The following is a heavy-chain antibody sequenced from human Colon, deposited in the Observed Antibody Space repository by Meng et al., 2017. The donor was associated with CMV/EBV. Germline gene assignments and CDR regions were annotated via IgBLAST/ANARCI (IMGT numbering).Heavy chain of an antibody. CDR1: GFTFSSYE. Sequence: GESLKISCAASGFTFSSYEMNWVRQAPGKGLEWVSYISSSGSTIYYADSVKGRFTISRDNAKNSLYLQMNSLRAEDTAVYYCVRVLLDSYGFPFDYWGQGTLVTVSS. V-gene: IGHV3-48*03. D-gene: IGHD5-18*01. CDR3: VRVLLDSYGFPFDY. J-gene: IGHJ4*02. CDR2: ISSSGSTI.